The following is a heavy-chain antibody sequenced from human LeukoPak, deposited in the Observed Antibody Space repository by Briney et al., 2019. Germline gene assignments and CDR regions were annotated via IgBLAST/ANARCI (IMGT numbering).Heavy chain of an antibody. J-gene: IGHJ4*02. CDR3: AKLMVRGAY. D-gene: IGHD3-10*01. CDR1: GFTFSSYG. CDR2: IRYDGSNK. Sequence: GGSLRLSCAVSGFTFSSYGMHWVRQAPGKGLEWVAFIRYDGSNKYYADSVKGRFTISRDNSKNTLYLQMNSLRAEDTAVYYCAKLMVRGAYWGQGTLVTVSS. V-gene: IGHV3-30*02.